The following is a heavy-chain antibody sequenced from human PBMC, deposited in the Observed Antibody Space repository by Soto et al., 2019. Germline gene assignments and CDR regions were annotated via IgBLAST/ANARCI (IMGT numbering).Heavy chain of an antibody. Sequence: EVQLVETGGDLIQPGGSLRLSCAASGFSVSINYMSWVRQAPGKGLEWVSIINAAGSSYYADSVKGRFTISRDNSKNTVDLQMTSLRAEDTAVYYCASIAVAEGFDPWGQGTLVTVSS. D-gene: IGHD6-19*01. V-gene: IGHV3-53*02. CDR2: INAAGSS. J-gene: IGHJ5*02. CDR1: GFSVSINY. CDR3: ASIAVAEGFDP.